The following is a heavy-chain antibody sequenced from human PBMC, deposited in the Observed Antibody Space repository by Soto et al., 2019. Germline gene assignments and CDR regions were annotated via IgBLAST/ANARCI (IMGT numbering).Heavy chain of an antibody. V-gene: IGHV3-64D*08. D-gene: IGHD3-22*01. CDR3: VKEANPFINTLVVLIFDY. CDR2: ISRDGRST. J-gene: IGHJ4*02. Sequence: GGSMRLSCSACGFTFNMHSMHWVRQTPGKALEYVSAISRDGRSTFYADSVKGRFTISRDNSKNTLYLRMNSLRSDDTAVYYSVKEANPFINTLVVLIFDYWGQGTQVTVSS. CDR1: GFTFNMHS.